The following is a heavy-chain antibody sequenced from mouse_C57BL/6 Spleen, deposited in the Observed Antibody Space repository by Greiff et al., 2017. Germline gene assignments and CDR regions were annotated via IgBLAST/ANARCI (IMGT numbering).Heavy chain of an antibody. CDR1: GYTFTSYR. CDR3: ARGGGSSHWYIDV. J-gene: IGHJ1*03. Sequence: QVQLQQPGAELVKPGASVKLSCKASGYTFTSYRMQWVKQRPGQGLEWIGEFDPSDSYTNYNQKFKGKATLPVDTSSSPAYLQLSSMTSEYSAVYYCARGGGSSHWYIDVWGTGTTVTVSS. CDR2: FDPSDSYT. V-gene: IGHV1-50*01. D-gene: IGHD1-1*01.